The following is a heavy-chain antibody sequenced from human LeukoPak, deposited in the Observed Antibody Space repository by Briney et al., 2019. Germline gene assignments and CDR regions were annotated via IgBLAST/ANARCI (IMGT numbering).Heavy chain of an antibody. V-gene: IGHV1-18*01. CDR2: ISAYNGYT. CDR3: ARGPNRITISYYYMDV. D-gene: IGHD3-3*01. Sequence: ASVKVSCKASGYTFTNYGVSWVRQAPGQGLEWMGWISAYNGYTNYAQKFQFRVTMTTDTSTSTAYMELSSLRSEDTAVYYCARGPNRITISYYYMDVWGKGTTVTVSS. J-gene: IGHJ6*03. CDR1: GYTFTNYG.